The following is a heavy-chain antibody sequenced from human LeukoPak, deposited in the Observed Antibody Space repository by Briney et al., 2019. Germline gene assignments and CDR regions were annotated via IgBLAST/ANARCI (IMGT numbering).Heavy chain of an antibody. CDR2: VSYSGST. J-gene: IGHJ4*02. CDR3: ARWNPYDSSGYYYAFDY. CDR1: GGSISGYY. D-gene: IGHD3-22*01. Sequence: SETLSLTCTVSGGSISGYYWSWIRQPPGKGLEWIGYVSYSGSTYYNPSLKSRVTMSVDTSKNQVSLKLRSVTTADTAVYYCARWNPYDSSGYYYAFDYWGQGTLVTVSS. V-gene: IGHV4-59*01.